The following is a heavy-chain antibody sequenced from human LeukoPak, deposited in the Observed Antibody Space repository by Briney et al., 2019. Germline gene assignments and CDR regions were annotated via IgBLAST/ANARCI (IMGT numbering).Heavy chain of an antibody. CDR2: IRYDGGNT. V-gene: IGHV3-30*02. CDR1: GFTFSSYG. J-gene: IGHJ4*02. Sequence: GGSLRLSCAASGFTFSSYGMHWVRQAPGKGLEWVAFIRYDGGNTYYADSVKGRFTISRDNSKNTLYLQMNSLRVEDTSVYYCARAYYGSTYFDYWGQGTLVTVSS. CDR3: ARAYYGSTYFDY. D-gene: IGHD3-10*01.